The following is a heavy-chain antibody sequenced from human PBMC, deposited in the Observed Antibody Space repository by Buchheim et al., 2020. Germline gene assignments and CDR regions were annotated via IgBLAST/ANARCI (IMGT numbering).Heavy chain of an antibody. CDR3: ARHCSSTSCYHYGMDV. CDR1: GGSISSSSYY. V-gene: IGHV4-39*01. D-gene: IGHD2-2*01. J-gene: IGHJ6*02. Sequence: QLQLQESGPGLVKPSETLSLTCTASGGSISSSSYYWGWIRQPPGKGLEWIGSIYYSGSTYYNPSLKSRVTISVDTSKNQFSLKLSSVTAADTAVYYCARHCSSTSCYHYGMDVWGQGTT. CDR2: IYYSGST.